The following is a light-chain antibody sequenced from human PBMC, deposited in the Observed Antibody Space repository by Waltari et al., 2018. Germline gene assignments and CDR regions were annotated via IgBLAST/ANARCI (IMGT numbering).Light chain of an antibody. CDR1: SNDVGGYNS. V-gene: IGLV2-14*01. CDR3: SSQSSNDVVL. J-gene: IGLJ2*01. Sequence: QSALTQPASVSGSPGQSVTIFCAGTSNDVGGYNSVSWSQEHPGQAPRVIIYDCSDRPSGVSERFSGSKSGNAASLTMSGLQAEDEADYYCSSQSSNDVVLFGGGTKLTVL. CDR2: DCS.